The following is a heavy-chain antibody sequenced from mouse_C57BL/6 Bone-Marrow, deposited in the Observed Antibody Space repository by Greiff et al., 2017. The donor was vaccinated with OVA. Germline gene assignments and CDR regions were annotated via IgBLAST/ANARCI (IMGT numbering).Heavy chain of an antibody. J-gene: IGHJ2*01. CDR1: GYSFTSGCF. CDR2: IRYDGSN. Sequence: EVKLEESGPGLVKPSQSLSLTCSASGYSFTSGCFWNWIRQSPGNLLEWLGFIRYDGSNNYNPSLKNRISITRDTSMNQFILKLNSVTTEDTATYYGARDVDYWGQGTTLTVSS. V-gene: IGHV3-6*01. CDR3: ARDVDY.